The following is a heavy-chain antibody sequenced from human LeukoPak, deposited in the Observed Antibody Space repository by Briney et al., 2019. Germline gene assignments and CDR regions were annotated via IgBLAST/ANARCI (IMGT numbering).Heavy chain of an antibody. Sequence: GASVKVSCKASGGTFSSYAISWVRQAPGQGLEWMGGIIPIFGTANYAQKFQGRVTITADESTSTAYMELSSLRSEDTAVYYCARARPHYYDSSGYRDAFDIWGQGTMVTVSS. CDR3: ARARPHYYDSSGYRDAFDI. J-gene: IGHJ3*02. V-gene: IGHV1-69*01. CDR2: IIPIFGTA. CDR1: GGTFSSYA. D-gene: IGHD3-22*01.